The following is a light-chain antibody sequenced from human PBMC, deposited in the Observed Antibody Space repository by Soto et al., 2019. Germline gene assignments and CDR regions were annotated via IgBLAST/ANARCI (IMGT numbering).Light chain of an antibody. Sequence: QSALTQPASVSGSPGQSITISCTGTSNDVGGYNYVSWYQQQPGKAPKLIIYEVSHRPSGISNRFSGSKSGNTASLTISGLHVEDEADYYCSSHSATSPYVFGTGTKVPVL. CDR1: SNDVGGYNY. CDR2: EVS. V-gene: IGLV2-14*01. CDR3: SSHSATSPYV. J-gene: IGLJ1*01.